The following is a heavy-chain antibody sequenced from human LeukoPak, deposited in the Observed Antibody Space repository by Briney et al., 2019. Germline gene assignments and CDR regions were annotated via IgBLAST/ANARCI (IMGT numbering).Heavy chain of an antibody. J-gene: IGHJ4*02. CDR2: FRSKAYGGTI. CDR1: GFTFGVYA. D-gene: IGHD2-21*02. V-gene: IGHV3-49*03. Sequence: GGSLRLSCTGSGFTFGVYAMSWFRQAPGKGLEWVGFFRSKAYGGTIDYAASVKGRFTISRDDSKSVAYLEINSLITEDTAVYYCARSICGGDCYRRSPNYYFDYWGQGTLVIVSS. CDR3: ARSICGGDCYRRSPNYYFDY.